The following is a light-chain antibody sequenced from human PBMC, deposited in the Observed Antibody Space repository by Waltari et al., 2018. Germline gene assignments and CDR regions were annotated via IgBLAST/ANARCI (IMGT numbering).Light chain of an antibody. CDR2: EVN. CDR1: NSDVGHYNL. V-gene: IGLV2-23*02. CDR3: CSYAGSTTLL. Sequence: QSALTQPASVSGSPGQSITISCTGSNSDVGHYNLVSWYQQHPGKAPKLLLYEVNQRPSGVSSRFSGSKSGITASLTISGLQAEDEADFYCCSYAGSTTLLFGGGTRLTVL. J-gene: IGLJ2*01.